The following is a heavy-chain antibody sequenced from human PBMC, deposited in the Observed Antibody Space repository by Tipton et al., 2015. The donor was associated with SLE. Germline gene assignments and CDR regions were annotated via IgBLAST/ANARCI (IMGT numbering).Heavy chain of an antibody. V-gene: IGHV5-10-1*01. D-gene: IGHD1-26*01. J-gene: IGHJ6*02. Sequence: QLVQSGAEVKKPGESLRISCKGSGYSFTSYWISWVRQMPGKGLEWMGRIDPSDSYTNYSPSFQGHATISADKSISTAYLQWSSLKASDTAMYYCARLGGFGGATFKGGMDVWGQGTTVTVSS. CDR3: ARLGGFGGATFKGGMDV. CDR2: IDPSDSYT. CDR1: GYSFTSYW.